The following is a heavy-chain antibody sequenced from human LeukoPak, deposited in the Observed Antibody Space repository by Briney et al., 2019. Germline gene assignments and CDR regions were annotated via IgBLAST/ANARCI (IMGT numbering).Heavy chain of an antibody. Sequence: PGGSLRLSCAVSGFAFGSEAMSWVRQSPARGLEWVASISPGGGTTYYADYVKGRFTISRDNSKNSLFVQMNSLRAEDTAVYFCAKDGRKYSSSTQDYWGQGTLVTVSS. V-gene: IGHV3-23*01. CDR2: ISPGGGTT. CDR1: GFAFGSEA. J-gene: IGHJ4*02. D-gene: IGHD6-6*01. CDR3: AKDGRKYSSSTQDY.